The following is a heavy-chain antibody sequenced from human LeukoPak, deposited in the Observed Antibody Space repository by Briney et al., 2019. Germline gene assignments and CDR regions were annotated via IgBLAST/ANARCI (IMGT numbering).Heavy chain of an antibody. D-gene: IGHD1-1*01. CDR3: TRGVALSDHGIIDS. CDR1: GYSVSSGLF. J-gene: IGHJ4*02. V-gene: IGHV4-38-2*01. Sequence: SETLSLSCAVSGYSVSSGLFWGWIRQSPGKGLEWIATIYHNGITHYNPSLKSRVTISIDTSKNQFSLKMSSVTAADTAVYYCTRGVALSDHGIIDSWGQGTLATVSS. CDR2: IYHNGIT.